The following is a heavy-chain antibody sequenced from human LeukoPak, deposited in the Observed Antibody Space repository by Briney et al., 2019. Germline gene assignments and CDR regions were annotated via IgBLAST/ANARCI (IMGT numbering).Heavy chain of an antibody. CDR1: GFTFSSYS. CDR2: ISSSSSYI. D-gene: IGHD1-26*01. CDR3: ARDGTLDWFDP. Sequence: GGSLRLSCAASGFTFSSYSMNWVRQAPGKGLEWVSSISSSSSYIYYADSVKGRFTISRDNAKNSLYLQVNSLRAEDTAVYYCARDGTLDWFDPWGQGTLVTVSS. V-gene: IGHV3-21*01. J-gene: IGHJ5*02.